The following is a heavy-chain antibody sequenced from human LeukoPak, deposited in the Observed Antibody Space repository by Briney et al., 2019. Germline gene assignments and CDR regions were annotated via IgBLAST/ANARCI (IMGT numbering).Heavy chain of an antibody. CDR2: IIPILGIA. CDR1: GGTFSSYA. Sequence: SVKVSCKASGGTFSSYAISWVRQAPGQGLEWMGRIIPILGIANYAQKFQGRVTITADKSTSTAYMELSSLRSEDTAVYYCARVGSGYSYGFGKDYWGQGTLVTVSS. D-gene: IGHD5-18*01. J-gene: IGHJ4*02. CDR3: ARVGSGYSYGFGKDY. V-gene: IGHV1-69*04.